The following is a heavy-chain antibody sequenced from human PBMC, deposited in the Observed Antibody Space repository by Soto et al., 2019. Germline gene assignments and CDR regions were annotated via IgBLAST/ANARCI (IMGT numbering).Heavy chain of an antibody. V-gene: IGHV3-74*01. CDR2: INSDGSST. Sequence: GGSLRLSCAASGLTFSSYWMHWVRQAPGKGLVWVSRINSDGSSTSYADSVKGRFTISRDNSKNTLYLQMNSLRAEDTAVYYCAKDQLAVAGLNWFDPWGQGTLITVSS. J-gene: IGHJ5*02. CDR1: GLTFSSYW. CDR3: AKDQLAVAGLNWFDP. D-gene: IGHD6-19*01.